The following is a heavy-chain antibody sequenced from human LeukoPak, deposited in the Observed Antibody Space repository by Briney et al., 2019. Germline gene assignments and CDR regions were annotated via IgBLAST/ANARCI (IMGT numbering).Heavy chain of an antibody. CDR3: ARGAGDSYYYGMDV. V-gene: IGHV4-30-2*01. CDR1: GVSISSGGYS. J-gene: IGHJ6*02. CDR2: IYHSGST. Sequence: SETLSLTCAVSGVSISSGGYSWSWIRQPPGKGLEWIGYIYHSGSTYYSPSLKSRVTISVDRSKNQFSLKLSSVTAADTAVYYCARGAGDSYYYGMDVWGQGTTVTVSS. D-gene: IGHD2-21*01.